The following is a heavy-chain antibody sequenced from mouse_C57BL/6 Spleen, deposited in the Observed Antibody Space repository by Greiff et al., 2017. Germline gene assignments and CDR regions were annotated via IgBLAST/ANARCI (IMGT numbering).Heavy chain of an antibody. D-gene: IGHD2-3*01. CDR2: FYPGSGSI. Sequence: ESGAELVKPGASVKLSCKASGYTFTEYTIHWVKQRSGQGLEWIGWFYPGSGSIKYNEKFKDKATLTADKSSSTVYMELSRLTSEDSAVYFCARHEERPYDGYYEGVWFAYWGQGTLVTVSA. J-gene: IGHJ3*01. CDR3: ARHEERPYDGYYEGVWFAY. V-gene: IGHV1-62-2*01. CDR1: GYTFTEYT.